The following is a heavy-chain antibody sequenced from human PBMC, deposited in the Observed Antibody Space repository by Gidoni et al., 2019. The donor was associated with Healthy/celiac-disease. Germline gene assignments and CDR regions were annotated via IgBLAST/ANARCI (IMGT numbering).Heavy chain of an antibody. CDR2: INAGNGNT. D-gene: IGHD5-12*01. Sequence: QVQLVQSGAEVKKPGASVKVSCKASGYTFTSYAMHWVRQAPGQRLEWMGWINAGNGNTKYSQKFQGRVTITRDTSASTAYMELSSLRSEDTAVYYCARKTKAGFMVAQEEGNWFDPWGQGTLVTVSS. V-gene: IGHV1-3*01. J-gene: IGHJ5*02. CDR1: GYTFTSYA. CDR3: ARKTKAGFMVAQEEGNWFDP.